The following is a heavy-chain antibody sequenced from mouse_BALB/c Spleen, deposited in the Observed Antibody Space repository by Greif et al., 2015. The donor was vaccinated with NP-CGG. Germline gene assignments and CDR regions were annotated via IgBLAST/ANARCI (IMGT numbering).Heavy chain of an antibody. CDR2: ISNGGGST. D-gene: IGHD2-10*02. J-gene: IGHJ4*01. CDR3: ARHPPYGNEYYYAMDY. V-gene: IGHV5-12-2*01. Sequence: EVMLVESGGGLVQPGGSLKLSCAASGFTFSSYTMSWVRQTPEKRLEWVAYISNGGGSTYYPDTVKGRFTISRDNAKNTLYLQMSSLKSEDTAMYYCARHPPYGNEYYYAMDYWGQGTSVTVSS. CDR1: GFTFSSYT.